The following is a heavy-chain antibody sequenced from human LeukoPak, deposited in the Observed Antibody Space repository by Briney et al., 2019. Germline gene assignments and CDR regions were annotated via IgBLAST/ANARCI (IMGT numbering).Heavy chain of an antibody. J-gene: IGHJ4*02. V-gene: IGHV1-46*01. Sequence: GASVKVSCKASGFTFTSYYMHWVRQAPGQGLEWMGLSNPSGVGTTYAQKFQGRVTMARDMSTSTVYMELSGLRSEDTAVYYCVREDPFGDVKAFEDWGQGTLVTVSS. CDR1: GFTFTSYY. CDR2: SNPSGVGT. CDR3: VREDPFGDVKAFED. D-gene: IGHD3-3*01.